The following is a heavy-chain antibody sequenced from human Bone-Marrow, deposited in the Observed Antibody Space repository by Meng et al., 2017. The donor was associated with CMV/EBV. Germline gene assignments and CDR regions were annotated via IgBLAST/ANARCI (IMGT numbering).Heavy chain of an antibody. CDR1: GGTFSSYA. CDR3: AICSSTSCYDY. J-gene: IGHJ4*02. CDR2: IIPILDIT. D-gene: IGHD2-2*01. Sequence: SVKVSCKASGGTFSSYAISWVRQAPGQGLEWMGRIIPILDITNYEQKFQGRVTITADKSTSTAYMVLSSLRSEDTAVYYCAICSSTSCYDYWGQGTLVTVSS. V-gene: IGHV1-69*04.